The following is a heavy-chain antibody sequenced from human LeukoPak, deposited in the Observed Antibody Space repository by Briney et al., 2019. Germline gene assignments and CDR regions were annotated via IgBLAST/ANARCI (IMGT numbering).Heavy chain of an antibody. D-gene: IGHD6-6*01. V-gene: IGHV4-59*01. J-gene: IGHJ4*02. CDR2: IYYSGST. CDR1: GGSISSYY. Sequence: SETLSLTFTVSGGSISSYYWSWIRQPPGKGLEWIGYIYYSGSTNYNPSLKSRVTISVDTSKNQFSLKLSSVTAADTAVYYCASKSQYSTFDYWGQGTLVTVSS. CDR3: ASKSQYSTFDY.